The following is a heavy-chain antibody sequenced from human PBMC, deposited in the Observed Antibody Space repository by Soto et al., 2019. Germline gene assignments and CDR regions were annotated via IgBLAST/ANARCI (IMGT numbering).Heavy chain of an antibody. CDR3: AGEYNCGPTGMDV. J-gene: IGHJ6*04. D-gene: IGHD1-1*01. V-gene: IGHV4-59*01. CDR2: MYYRGST. Sequence: TLSLTCTGSGGSISSYSWSWIRQPPGKGLEWIGHMYYRGSTNYHPTLKSRVTISVDTAKNKFSLKLCSVTAAATAVYYVAGEYNCGPTGMDVWGKQTTVTCSS. CDR1: GGSISSYS.